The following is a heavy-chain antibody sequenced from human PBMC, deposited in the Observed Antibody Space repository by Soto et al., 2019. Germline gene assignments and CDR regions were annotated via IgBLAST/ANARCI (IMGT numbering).Heavy chain of an antibody. CDR2: INPKFGDT. J-gene: IGHJ6*02. Sequence: QVRLVQSGAEVKEPGDSVRVSCEASGYTFTAYHIHWVRQAPGQGLEWMGWINPKFGDTGYAQDFQGRVSMTSDMSISTGYMELSRLTADDTAIYYCARNMDYYYGLRSGTAHGVWCQGTTLTVFS. D-gene: IGHD3-10*01. CDR3: ARNMDYYYGLRSGTAHGV. V-gene: IGHV1-2*02. CDR1: GYTFTAYH.